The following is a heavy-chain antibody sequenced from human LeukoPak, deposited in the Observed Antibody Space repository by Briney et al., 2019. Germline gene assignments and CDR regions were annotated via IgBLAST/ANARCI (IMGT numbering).Heavy chain of an antibody. J-gene: IGHJ4*02. V-gene: IGHV1-69*13. CDR3: ARAPYYYDSSGYFFDY. CDR2: IIPIFGTA. Sequence: SVKVSCKASGGTFSSYAISWVRQAPGQGLEWMGGIIPIFGTANYAQKFQGRVTITADESTSTAYMELSSLRSEDTAVYYCARAPYYYDSSGYFFDYWGQGTLVTVSS. CDR1: GGTFSSYA. D-gene: IGHD3-22*01.